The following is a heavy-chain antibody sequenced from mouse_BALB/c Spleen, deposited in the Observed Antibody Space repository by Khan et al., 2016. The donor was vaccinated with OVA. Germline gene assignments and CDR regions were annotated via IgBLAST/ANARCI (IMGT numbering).Heavy chain of an antibody. D-gene: IGHD2-10*02. CDR2: INPSNDVT. J-gene: IGHJ3*01. Sequence: QIQLVQSGAELVKPGASVKLSCKASGYTFSSYYMYWVKQRPGQGLEWIGGINPSNDVTNFNEKFKTKATLTVDKSSSTAYMQLSSLTSEDSEVYYCTRSGYANPFAFWGQGTLVTVSA. CDR1: GYTFSSYY. CDR3: TRSGYANPFAF. V-gene: IGHV1S81*02.